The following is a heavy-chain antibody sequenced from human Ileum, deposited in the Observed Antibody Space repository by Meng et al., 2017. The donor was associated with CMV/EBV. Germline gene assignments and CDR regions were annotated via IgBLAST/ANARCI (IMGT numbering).Heavy chain of an antibody. D-gene: IGHD1-14*01. J-gene: IGHJ4*02. CDR3: AAFPANPPGY. CDR1: GFTFSSYW. CDR2: INGDGGGI. V-gene: IGHV3-74*01. Sequence: EVQLVESGAGLVQPGGSLRLSCVASGFTFSSYWMHWVRQAPGKGLVWVSRINGDGGGIIYADSVKGRFTISRDNAKNTVYLQMNSLRGEDTAVYYCAAFPANPPGYWGQGTLVTVSS.